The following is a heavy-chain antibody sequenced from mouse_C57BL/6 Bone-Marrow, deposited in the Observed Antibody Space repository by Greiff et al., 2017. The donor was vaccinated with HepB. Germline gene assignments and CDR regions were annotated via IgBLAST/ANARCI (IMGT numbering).Heavy chain of an antibody. V-gene: IGHV3-5*01. D-gene: IGHD2-3*01. CDR3: AREGYEGAMDY. J-gene: IGHJ4*01. CDR1: GISITTGNYR. Sequence: EVKVEESGPGLVKPSQTVFLTCTVTGISITTGNYRWSWIRQFPGNKLEWIGYIYYSGTITYNPSLTSRTTITRDTPKNQFFLEMNSLTAEDTATYYCAREGYEGAMDYWGQGTSVTVSS. CDR2: IYYSGTI.